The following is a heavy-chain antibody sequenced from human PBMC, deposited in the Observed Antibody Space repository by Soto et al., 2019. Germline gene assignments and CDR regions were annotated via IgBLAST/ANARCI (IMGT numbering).Heavy chain of an antibody. Sequence: QVQLQESGPGLVKPSETLSLTCTVSGGSLSNNYWSWIRQPPGKALEWIGYIYYTVSIKYNPSLESRVTLSLATSKNQFSMKLSSGTAADTAVYYGATQMEYSAYVCGCESRIIAYWGQGTLVTVSS. D-gene: IGHD3-16*01. J-gene: IGHJ4*02. CDR2: IYYTVSI. CDR1: GGSLSNNY. CDR3: ATQMEYSAYVCGCESRIIAY. V-gene: IGHV4-59*08.